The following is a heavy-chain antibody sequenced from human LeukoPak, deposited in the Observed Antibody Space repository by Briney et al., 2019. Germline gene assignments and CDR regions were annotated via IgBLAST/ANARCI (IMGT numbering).Heavy chain of an antibody. CDR3: AKEPDLWFGEYYFDY. CDR2: IRYDGSNK. J-gene: IGHJ4*02. D-gene: IGHD3-10*01. V-gene: IGHV3-30*02. Sequence: GGSLRLSCAASGFAFSSYGMHWVRQAPGKGLEWVAFIRYDGSNKYYADSVEGRFTISRDNSKNTLYLQMNSLRAEDTAVYYCAKEPDLWFGEYYFDYWGQGTLVTVSS. CDR1: GFAFSSYG.